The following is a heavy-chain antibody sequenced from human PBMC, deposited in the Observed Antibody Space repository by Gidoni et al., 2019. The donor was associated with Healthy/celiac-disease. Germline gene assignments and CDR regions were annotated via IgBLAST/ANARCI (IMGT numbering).Heavy chain of an antibody. CDR2: IYYSGST. D-gene: IGHD3-3*01. CDR3: ARGVVLDY. CDR1: GGSISSGGYY. V-gene: IGHV4-31*03. J-gene: IGHJ4*02. Sequence: QLQLPEPGPGTGKPSQTLSPPPPFSGGSISSGGYYWSWIRQHPGKGLEWIGYIYYSGSTYYNPSLKSRVTISVDTSKNQFSLKLSSVTAADTAVYYCARGVVLDYWGQGTLVTVSS.